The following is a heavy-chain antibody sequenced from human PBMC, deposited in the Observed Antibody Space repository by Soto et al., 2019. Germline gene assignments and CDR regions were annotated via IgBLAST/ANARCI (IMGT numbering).Heavy chain of an antibody. V-gene: IGHV1-69*13. Sequence: GASVKVSCKASGGTFSSYAISWVRQAPGQGLEWMGGIIPIFGTANYAQKFQGRVTITADESTSTAYMELSSLRSEDTAVYYCARVSRWYYGSGSYTVRGGMAVLGQGTTVTVSS. CDR2: IIPIFGTA. CDR3: ARVSRWYYGSGSYTVRGGMAV. D-gene: IGHD3-10*01. J-gene: IGHJ6*02. CDR1: GGTFSSYA.